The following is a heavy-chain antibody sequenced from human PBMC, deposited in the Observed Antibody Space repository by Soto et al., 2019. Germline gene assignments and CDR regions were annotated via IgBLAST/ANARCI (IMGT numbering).Heavy chain of an antibody. V-gene: IGHV3-64D*06. CDR3: VKGPYISSTHYFDY. Sequence: PGGSLRLSCSASGFTFSSYAMHWVRQAPGKGLEYVSAISSNGGSTYYADSVKGRFTISRDNSKNTLYLQMSGLTPEDTAVYYCVKGPYISSTHYFDYWGQGTLVTVSS. CDR2: ISSNGGST. D-gene: IGHD6-6*01. J-gene: IGHJ4*02. CDR1: GFTFSSYA.